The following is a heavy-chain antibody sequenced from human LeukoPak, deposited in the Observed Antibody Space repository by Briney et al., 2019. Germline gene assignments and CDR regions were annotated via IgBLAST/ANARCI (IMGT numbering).Heavy chain of an antibody. CDR3: AREYDSSGYYSYFFY. V-gene: IGHV3-21*01. CDR2: ISSSSSYI. J-gene: IGHJ4*02. CDR1: GFTFSSYS. Sequence: GGSLRLSCAASGFTFSSYSMNWVRQAPGKGLEWVSSISSSSSYIYYADSVKGRFTISRDNAKNSLYLRMNSLRAEDTAVYYCAREYDSSGYYSYFFYWGQGTLVTVSS. D-gene: IGHD3-22*01.